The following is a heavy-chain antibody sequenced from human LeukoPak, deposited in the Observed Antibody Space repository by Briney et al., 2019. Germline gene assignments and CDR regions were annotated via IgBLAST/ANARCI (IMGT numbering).Heavy chain of an antibody. CDR3: ARGRYLRYYDFWSGSDKDYYFDY. V-gene: IGHV4-61*02. Sequence: SQTLSLTCTVSGGSISSGSYYWSWIRQPAGKGLEWIGRIYTSGSTNYNPSLKSRVTISVDTSKNQFSLKLSSVTAADTAVYYCARGRYLRYYDFWSGSDKDYYFDYWGQGTLVTVSS. CDR2: IYTSGST. D-gene: IGHD3-3*01. J-gene: IGHJ4*02. CDR1: GGSISSGSYY.